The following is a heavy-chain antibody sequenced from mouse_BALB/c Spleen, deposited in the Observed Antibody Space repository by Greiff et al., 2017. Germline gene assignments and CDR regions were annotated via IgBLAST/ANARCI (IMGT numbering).Heavy chain of an antibody. J-gene: IGHJ2*01. CDR3: ARRITTVSYFDY. CDR1: GFAFSSYD. V-gene: IGHV5-12-1*01. CDR2: ISSGGGST. Sequence: EVKLQESGGGLVKPGGSLKLSCAASGFAFSSYDMSWVRQTPEKRLEWVAYISSGGGSTYYPDTVKGRFTISRDNAKNTLYLQMSSLKSEDTAMYYCARRITTVSYFDYWGQGTTLTVSS. D-gene: IGHD2-4*01.